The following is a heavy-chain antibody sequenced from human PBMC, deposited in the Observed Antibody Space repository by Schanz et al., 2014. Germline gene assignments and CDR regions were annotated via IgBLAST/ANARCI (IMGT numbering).Heavy chain of an antibody. CDR1: GFTFSGFW. CDR3: ARDRRNADLDY. J-gene: IGHJ4*02. D-gene: IGHD1-1*01. V-gene: IGHV3-48*01. CDR2: ISGSSRTI. Sequence: EVQLAESGGGLVQPGGSLRLSCAASGFTFSGFWMTWVRQAPGKGLEWVSYISGSSRTIYYADSVKGRFTISRDNAKNSLYLEMNSLRAEDTALYYCARDRRNADLDYWGQGTLVTVSS.